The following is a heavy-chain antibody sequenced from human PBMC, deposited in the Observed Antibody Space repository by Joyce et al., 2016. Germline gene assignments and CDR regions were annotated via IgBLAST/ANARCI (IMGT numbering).Heavy chain of an antibody. Sequence: QVQLQESGPGLVKPSETLSLTCTVSSGSISGYYWSWIRQPAGKGLELIGRIHPNGGTNYNPSLQSRVTLSLDTSKNQFSLNLRSVTAADTAVYYCARGGYSSGWAFDIWGQGTMVTVSS. CDR1: SGSISGYY. V-gene: IGHV4-4*07. CDR3: ARGGYSSGWAFDI. CDR2: IHPNGGT. D-gene: IGHD6-19*01. J-gene: IGHJ3*02.